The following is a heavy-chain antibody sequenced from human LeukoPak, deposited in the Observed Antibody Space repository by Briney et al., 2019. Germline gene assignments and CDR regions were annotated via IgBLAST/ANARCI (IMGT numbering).Heavy chain of an antibody. J-gene: IGHJ4*02. CDR3: ARRNCGSISCRIDS. D-gene: IGHD2-2*01. CDR2: INHSGDT. V-gene: IGHV4-34*01. CDR1: VGSFSDYY. Sequence: SETLSLTCAVYVGSFSDYYCSWIRQPPGKGLEWIGEINHSGDTNYNPSLKSRVSISVDTSKNQFSLKVRSVTAADTAVYYCARRNCGSISCRIDSWGQGTLVTVSS.